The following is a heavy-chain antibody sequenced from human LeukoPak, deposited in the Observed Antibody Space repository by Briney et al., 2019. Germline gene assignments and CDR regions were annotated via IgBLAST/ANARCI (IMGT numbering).Heavy chain of an antibody. CDR1: GGSISSYY. V-gene: IGHV4-59*01. CDR3: ARLRGSSAYYYYYYMDV. CDR2: IYYSGST. Sequence: SETLSLTCTVSGGSISSYYWSWIRQPPGKGLEWIGYIYYSGSTNYNPSLKSRVTISVDTSKNQFSLKLSSVTAADTAVYYCARLRGSSAYYYYYYMDVWGKGTTVTVSS. D-gene: IGHD6-6*01. J-gene: IGHJ6*03.